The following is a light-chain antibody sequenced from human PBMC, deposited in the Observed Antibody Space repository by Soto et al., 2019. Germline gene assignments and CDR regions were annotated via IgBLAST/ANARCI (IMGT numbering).Light chain of an antibody. CDR2: GTS. Sequence: IQMTQSPSSLFASVGDRVTITCRASQGIRNNLGWYQQKPGKAPKRLIYGTSNLQYGAPSRFSGSGSGTDFTLTISSLQREDFATYYCQQSYSSSWTFGHGTKVDIK. V-gene: IGKV1-6*02. CDR1: QGIRNN. CDR3: QQSYSSSWT. J-gene: IGKJ1*01.